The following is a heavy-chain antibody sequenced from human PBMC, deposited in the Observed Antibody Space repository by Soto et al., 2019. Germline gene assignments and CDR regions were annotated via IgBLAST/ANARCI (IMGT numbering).Heavy chain of an antibody. CDR1: GFTFSSYW. Sequence: GGSLRLSCAASGFTFSSYWMSRVRQAPGKGLEWVANIKQDGSEKYYADSVKGRFTISRHNSKNTLYLQMNSLRAEDTAVYYCARVYCSSTSCPFDPWGQGTLVTVSS. V-gene: IGHV3-7*04. CDR3: ARVYCSSTSCPFDP. J-gene: IGHJ5*02. CDR2: IKQDGSEK. D-gene: IGHD2-2*01.